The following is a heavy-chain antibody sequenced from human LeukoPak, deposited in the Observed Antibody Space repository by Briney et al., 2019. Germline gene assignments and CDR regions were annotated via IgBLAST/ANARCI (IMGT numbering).Heavy chain of an antibody. CDR3: ASSGSYGYGMDV. V-gene: IGHV3-7*03. CDR2: IKQDGSEK. Sequence: PGGSLRLSCAVSGFTFSSYWMTWVRQAPGKGLEWVANIKQDGSEKYYVDSVMGRFIISRDNAKNSLYPQMNSLRAEDTAVYYCASSGSYGYGMDVWGKGTTVSVSS. CDR1: GFTFSSYW. J-gene: IGHJ6*04. D-gene: IGHD3-10*01.